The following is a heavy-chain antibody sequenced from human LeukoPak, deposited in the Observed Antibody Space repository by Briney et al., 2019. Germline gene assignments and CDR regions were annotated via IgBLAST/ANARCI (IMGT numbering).Heavy chain of an antibody. V-gene: IGHV3-23*01. CDR2: ISGSGGST. D-gene: IGHD3-3*01. J-gene: IGHJ6*03. CDR3: AKTYSDFWSGYYTVDYYMDV. Sequence: GGSLRLSCAASGFTFSSYAMSWVRQAPGKGLEWVSAISGSGGSTYYADSVKGRFTISKDNSKNTLYLQMNSLRAEDTAVYYCAKTYSDFWSGYYTVDYYMDVWGKGTAVTVSS. CDR1: GFTFSSYA.